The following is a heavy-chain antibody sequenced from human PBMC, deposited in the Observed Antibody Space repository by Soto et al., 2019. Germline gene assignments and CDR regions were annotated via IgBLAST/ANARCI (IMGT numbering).Heavy chain of an antibody. J-gene: IGHJ6*03. CDR1: GGTFSSYT. V-gene: IGHV1-69*02. Sequence: SVKVSCKASGGTFSSYTISWVRQAPGQGLEWMGRIIPILGIANYAQKFQGRVTITADKSTSTAYMELSSLRSEDTAVYYCAGGLVDTAISRGPYYCDYYIVVWGKGTTVTVSS. CDR3: AGGLVDTAISRGPYYCDYYIVV. CDR2: IIPILGIA. D-gene: IGHD5-18*01.